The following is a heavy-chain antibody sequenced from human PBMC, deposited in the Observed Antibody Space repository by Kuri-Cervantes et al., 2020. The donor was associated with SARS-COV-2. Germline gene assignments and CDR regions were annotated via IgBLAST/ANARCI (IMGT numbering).Heavy chain of an antibody. CDR1: GFTFSSYG. J-gene: IGHJ6*02. Sequence: GESLKISCAASGFTFSSYGMHWVRQAPGKGLEWVAVIWYDGSNKYYADSVKGRFTISRDNSKNTLYLQMNSLRAEDTAVYYCAKDQTDFWSGYYTPYYYDGMDVWGQGTTVTVSS. V-gene: IGHV3-33*06. D-gene: IGHD3-3*01. CDR3: AKDQTDFWSGYYTPYYYDGMDV. CDR2: IWYDGSNK.